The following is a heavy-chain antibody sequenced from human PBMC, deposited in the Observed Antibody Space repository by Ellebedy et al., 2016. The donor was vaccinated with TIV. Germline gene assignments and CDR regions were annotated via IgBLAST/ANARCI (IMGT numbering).Heavy chain of an antibody. Sequence: GESLKISCEGFGFTFSSHWMHWVRQAPGKGLEWVANIRQDGIEKYYVDSVKGRFTISRDNAKNSLYLQMNSLRAEDTAVYYCARRYMDVWGKGTTVTVSS. V-gene: IGHV3-7*01. CDR3: ARRYMDV. J-gene: IGHJ6*03. CDR2: IRQDGIEK. CDR1: GFTFSSHW.